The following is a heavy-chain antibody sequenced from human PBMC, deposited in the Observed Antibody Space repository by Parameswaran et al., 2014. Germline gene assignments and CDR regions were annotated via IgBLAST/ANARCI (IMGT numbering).Heavy chain of an antibody. Sequence: WVRQAPGQGLEWMGWINPNSGGTNYAQKFQGRVTMTRDTSISTAYMELSRLRSDDTAVYYCARDPADYSNYNYGMDVWGQGTTVTVSS. CDR3: ARDPADYSNYNYGMDV. J-gene: IGHJ6*02. V-gene: IGHV1-2*02. D-gene: IGHD4-11*01. CDR2: INPNSGGT.